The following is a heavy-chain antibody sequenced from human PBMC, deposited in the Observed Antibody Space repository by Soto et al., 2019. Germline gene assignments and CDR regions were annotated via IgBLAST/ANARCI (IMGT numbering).Heavy chain of an antibody. CDR3: AILGDIVVGDV. V-gene: IGHV1-8*01. CDR2: MNPNSGNT. Sequence: ASVKVSCKASGYTFTSYDINWVRQATGQGLEWMGWMNPNSGNTGYAQKIQGRVNMTRNTSISTAYIELSSLRSEDTAVYYCAILGDIVVGDVWGKGTTVTVSS. J-gene: IGHJ6*04. CDR1: GYTFTSYD. D-gene: IGHD2-15*01.